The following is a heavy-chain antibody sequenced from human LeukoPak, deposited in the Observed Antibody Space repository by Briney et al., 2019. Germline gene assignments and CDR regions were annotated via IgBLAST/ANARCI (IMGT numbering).Heavy chain of an antibody. CDR1: GFTVTSNY. V-gene: IGHV3-66*01. CDR3: ASEDYYGWGSWD. CDR2: IYSGGST. D-gene: IGHD3-10*01. J-gene: IGHJ3*01. Sequence: GGSLRLFCAASGFTVTSNYMIWVPHAPGKGLEWVSVIYSGGSTFYEGSVKGRLTIARDNSKNTVYLQMNSLRAEDSAVYYCASEDYYGWGSWDWGQGTMVTVSS.